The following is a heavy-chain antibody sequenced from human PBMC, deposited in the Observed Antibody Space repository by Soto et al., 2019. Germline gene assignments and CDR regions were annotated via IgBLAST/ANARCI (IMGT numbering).Heavy chain of an antibody. CDR3: AKRFGNYWAFDY. J-gene: IGHJ4*02. D-gene: IGHD1-26*01. V-gene: IGHV3-30*18. CDR1: GFSFSTYG. CDR2: ISNDGSNK. Sequence: QVHLVESGGGVVQPGRSLRLSCAASGFSFSTYGMHWVRQAPGKGLEWVAFISNDGSNKYYADSVKGRFTISRDNSKNTRDLQMNSLRAEYTAVYYCAKRFGNYWAFDYLVQGTLVTVSS.